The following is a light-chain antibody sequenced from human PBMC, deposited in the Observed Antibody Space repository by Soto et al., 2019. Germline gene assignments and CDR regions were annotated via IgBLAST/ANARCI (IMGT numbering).Light chain of an antibody. Sequence: EIVFTQSPATLSLSPGERATLSCSASPSVTNYLAWYQQKPVQPPRLLIYGAFNRAAGIPARFSGSGSGTDFTLTISSLEPEDSAVYDCQQRNIWPPVTFGQGTRLEIK. CDR2: GAF. CDR3: QQRNIWPPVT. V-gene: IGKV3-11*01. J-gene: IGKJ5*01. CDR1: PSVTNY.